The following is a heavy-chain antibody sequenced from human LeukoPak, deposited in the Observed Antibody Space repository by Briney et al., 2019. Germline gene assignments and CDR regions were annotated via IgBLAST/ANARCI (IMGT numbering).Heavy chain of an antibody. CDR3: AKSDGGGPGYGTDI. Sequence: GGSLRLSCVASRFSSRKYAMYWGRQAPGKGLEWVAFIRDDGSDQYHADSVKGRFTISRDNSKNTLCLQMTSLRPEDTAMYHCAKSDGGGPGYGTDIWGRGTMVTVSS. CDR2: IRDDGSDQ. J-gene: IGHJ3*02. D-gene: IGHD5-18*01. V-gene: IGHV3-30*02. CDR1: RFSSRKYA.